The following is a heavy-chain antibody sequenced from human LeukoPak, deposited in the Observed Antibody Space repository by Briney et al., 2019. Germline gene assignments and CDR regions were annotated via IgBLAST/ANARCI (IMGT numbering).Heavy chain of an antibody. Sequence: GGSLRLSCAASGFTVSSNYMSWIRQAPGKGLEWVSVIYSGGSTYYADSVKGRFTISRDNSKNTLYLLMNSLRAEDTAVYYCARSPLYGGSWSQNWFDPWGQGTLVTVSS. CDR1: GFTVSSNY. D-gene: IGHD2-15*01. CDR3: ARSPLYGGSWSQNWFDP. V-gene: IGHV3-66*02. CDR2: IYSGGST. J-gene: IGHJ5*02.